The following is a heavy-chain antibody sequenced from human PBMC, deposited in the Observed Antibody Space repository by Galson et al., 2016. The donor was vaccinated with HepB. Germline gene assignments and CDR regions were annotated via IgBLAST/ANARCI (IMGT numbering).Heavy chain of an antibody. CDR3: ARDPNGYDNAYFDD. V-gene: IGHV3-30*03. Sequence: SLRLSCAASGFTFRTCGMHWVRQAPGKGLEWVASISYDGNTKYYVDSVKGQFTISRDNSENTLILQMNSLRGEDTAVYYCARDPNGYDNAYFDDWGQGALVTVSS. D-gene: IGHD1-1*01. CDR1: GFTFRTCG. CDR2: ISYDGNTK. J-gene: IGHJ4*02.